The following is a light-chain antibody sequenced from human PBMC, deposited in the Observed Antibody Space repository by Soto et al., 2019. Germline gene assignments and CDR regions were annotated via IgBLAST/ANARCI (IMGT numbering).Light chain of an antibody. Sequence: EIVLTQSPASLSLSPGERATVSYRASQSISSYLAWYQQKPGQAPRLLIYDASNRATGIPARFSGSGSGTDFTLTISSLEPEDFAVYYCQQRSNWPWTFGQGTKVEIK. J-gene: IGKJ1*01. CDR3: QQRSNWPWT. V-gene: IGKV3-11*01. CDR1: QSISSY. CDR2: DAS.